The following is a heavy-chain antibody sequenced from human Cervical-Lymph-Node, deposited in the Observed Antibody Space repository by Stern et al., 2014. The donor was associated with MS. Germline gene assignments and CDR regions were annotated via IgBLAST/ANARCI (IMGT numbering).Heavy chain of an antibody. CDR2: ISYEGSTT. CDR1: GFTFSNYA. V-gene: IGHV3-30*04. D-gene: IGHD6-19*01. J-gene: IGHJ4*02. Sequence: VQLLESGGGVVQPGRSLRLSCAASGFTFSNYAMFWVRQAPGKGPEWVAHISYEGSTTNYADSVKGRFTVSRDNSMHTLYRQMNSLRPEDTAVYSCVRGSGWYTEYYFDYWGQGALVTVSS. CDR3: VRGSGWYTEYYFDY.